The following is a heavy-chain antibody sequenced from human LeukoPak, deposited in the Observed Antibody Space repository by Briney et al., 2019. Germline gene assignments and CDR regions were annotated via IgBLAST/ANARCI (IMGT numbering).Heavy chain of an antibody. J-gene: IGHJ4*02. V-gene: IGHV4-59*01. D-gene: IGHD1-7*01. CDR2: IYYSGST. Sequence: NPSETLSLTCAVYGGSFSGYYWSWIRQPPGKGLEWIGYIYYSGSTNYNPSLKSRVTISVDTSKNQFSLKLSSVTAADTAVYYCARNNWNYVISYWGQGTLVTVSS. CDR1: GGSFSGYY. CDR3: ARNNWNYVISY.